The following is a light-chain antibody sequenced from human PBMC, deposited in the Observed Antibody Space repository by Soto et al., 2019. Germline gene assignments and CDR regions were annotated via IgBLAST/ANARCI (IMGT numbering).Light chain of an antibody. J-gene: IGKJ1*01. CDR2: GAS. CDR1: QSVSSSY. Sequence: EIVLTQSPGTLSLSPGERATLSCRASQSVSSSYLAWCQQKPGQAPRLLIYGASSRATGIPDRFSGGGSGTDFTLTISRLEPEDFAVYYCQQYGSSPTFGQGTKVEIK. CDR3: QQYGSSPT. V-gene: IGKV3-20*01.